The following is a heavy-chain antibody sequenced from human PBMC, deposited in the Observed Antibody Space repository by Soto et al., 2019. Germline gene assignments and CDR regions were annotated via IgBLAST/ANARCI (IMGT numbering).Heavy chain of an antibody. V-gene: IGHV3-11*01. J-gene: IGHJ4*02. CDR1: EFTFSDYY. D-gene: IGHD3-10*01. Sequence: GGSLILSCAASEFTFSDYYMTWIRQAPGKGLEWVSYISSSGSTIYYADSVKGRFTISRDNAKNSLYLQLNSLRAEDTAVYYCARRSTSSGNFDYWGQGTLVTVSS. CDR3: ARRSTSSGNFDY. CDR2: ISSSGSTI.